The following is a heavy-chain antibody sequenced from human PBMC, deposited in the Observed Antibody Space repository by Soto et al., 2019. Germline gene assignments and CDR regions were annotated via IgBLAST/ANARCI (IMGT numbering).Heavy chain of an antibody. V-gene: IGHV3-30*18. Sequence: QVQLVESGGGVVQPGRSLRLSCAASGFTFSSYGMHWVRQAPGKGLEWVAVISYDGSNKYYADSVKGRFTISRDNSKNTLYLQMNSLRAEDTAVDYCAKDISSDVLVWFGESDAFDIWGQGTMVTVSS. D-gene: IGHD3-10*01. J-gene: IGHJ3*02. CDR1: GFTFSSYG. CDR2: ISYDGSNK. CDR3: AKDISSDVLVWFGESDAFDI.